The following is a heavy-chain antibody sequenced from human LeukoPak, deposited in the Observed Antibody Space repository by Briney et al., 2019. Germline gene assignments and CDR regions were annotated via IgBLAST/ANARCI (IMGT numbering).Heavy chain of an antibody. J-gene: IGHJ4*02. CDR2: IYYTGGA. D-gene: IGHD5-18*01. CDR3: ARQYGYNYGHIDY. CDR1: GDSISSGSVY. Sequence: PSEPLSLTCCVSGDSISSGSVYWGWVRQPPGKGLEWIGSIYYTGGAYRRPSLKSRVTISVDRSKNQFSLKLNSVTAADTAVYYCARQYGYNYGHIDYWGQGTLVTVSS. V-gene: IGHV4-39*01.